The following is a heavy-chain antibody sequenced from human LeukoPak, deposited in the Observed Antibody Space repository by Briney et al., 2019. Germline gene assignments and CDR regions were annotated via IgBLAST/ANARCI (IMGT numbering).Heavy chain of an antibody. CDR3: ARADSSGYYYDY. Sequence: SETLSLTCTVSGGSISSGGHYWSWIRQHPGKGLEWIGCIYYSGSTYYNPSLKSRVTISVDTSKNQFSLELSSVTAADSAVYYCARADSSGYYYDYWGQGTLVTVSS. CDR2: IYYSGST. V-gene: IGHV4-31*03. CDR1: GGSISSGGHY. D-gene: IGHD3-22*01. J-gene: IGHJ4*02.